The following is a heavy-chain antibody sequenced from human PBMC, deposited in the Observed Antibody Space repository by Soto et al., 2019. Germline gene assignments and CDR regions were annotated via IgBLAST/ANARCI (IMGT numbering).Heavy chain of an antibody. Sequence: PGGSLRLSCAASGFTFSSYGMHWVRQAPGKGLEWVAVIWYDGSNKYYADSVKGRFTISRDNSKNTLYLQMNSLRAEDTAVYYCARVGSNTGSAAGHYYYYYYMDVWGKGTTVTVSS. J-gene: IGHJ6*03. CDR3: ARVGSNTGSAAGHYYYYYYMDV. CDR2: IWYDGSNK. D-gene: IGHD2-8*02. CDR1: GFTFSSYG. V-gene: IGHV3-33*01.